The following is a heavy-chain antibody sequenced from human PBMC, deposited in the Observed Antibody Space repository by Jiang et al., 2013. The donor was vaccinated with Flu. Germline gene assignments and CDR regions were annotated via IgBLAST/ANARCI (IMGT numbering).Heavy chain of an antibody. D-gene: IGHD2/OR15-2a*01. CDR2: IFYRGTT. CDR3: ARMGGAGVGSTTSPGFDS. V-gene: IGHV4-39*01. Sequence: GPGLVKPSETLSLTCTVSGDSITNSDYYWGWVRQPPGKGLEWIGTIFYRGTTYYNPSLKSRLNIHVDTSKSQFSLNLKSVTAADTAVYYCARMGGAGVGSTTSPGFDSWGQGALVTVSS. J-gene: IGHJ4*02. CDR1: GDSITNSDYY.